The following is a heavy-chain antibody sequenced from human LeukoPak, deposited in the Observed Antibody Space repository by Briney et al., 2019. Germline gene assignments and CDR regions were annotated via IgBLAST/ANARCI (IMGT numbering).Heavy chain of an antibody. Sequence: SETLSLTCTVSGGSISSYYWSWIRQPPGKGLEWIGYIYYSGSTNYNPSLKSRVTISVDTSKNQFSLKLSSVTAADTAVYYCARILSYCSSTSCYTSGENWFDPWGQGTLVTVSS. CDR2: IYYSGST. CDR1: GGSISSYY. CDR3: ARILSYCSSTSCYTSGENWFDP. V-gene: IGHV4-59*08. D-gene: IGHD2-2*02. J-gene: IGHJ5*02.